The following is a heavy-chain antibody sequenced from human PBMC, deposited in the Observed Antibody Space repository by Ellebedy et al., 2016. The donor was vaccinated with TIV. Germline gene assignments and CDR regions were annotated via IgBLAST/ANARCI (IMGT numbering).Heavy chain of an antibody. D-gene: IGHD5-24*01. CDR2: VSHDGSKK. CDR3: ARDRGDGYNQIDY. J-gene: IGHJ4*02. CDR1: GFTFSSYG. V-gene: IGHV3-30-3*01. Sequence: GESLKISXAASGFTFSSYGIHWVRQTPGRGLESVAVVSHDGSKKYYADSVKGRFTISRDNSNNTLYLQINSLRDEDTAVYYCARDRGDGYNQIDYWGQGTLVTVST.